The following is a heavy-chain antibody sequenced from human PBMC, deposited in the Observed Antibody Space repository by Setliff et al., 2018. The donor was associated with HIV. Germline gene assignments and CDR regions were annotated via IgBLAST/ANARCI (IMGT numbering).Heavy chain of an antibody. CDR2: IYYSGST. J-gene: IGHJ6*03. CDR1: GDSISSSSHY. V-gene: IGHV4-39*01. Sequence: SETLSLTCTASGDSISSSSHYWGGIRQPPGKGLEWIGSIYYSGSTYYNPSLKSRVTISVDTSNNQFSLKLSSVTAADTAVDYCARHDGMKAARRYNNDYMDVWGKGTTVTVSS. D-gene: IGHD6-6*01. CDR3: ARHDGMKAARRYNNDYMDV.